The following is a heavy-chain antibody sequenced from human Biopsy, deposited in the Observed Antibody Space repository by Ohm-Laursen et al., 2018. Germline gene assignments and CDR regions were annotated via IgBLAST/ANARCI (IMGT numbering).Heavy chain of an antibody. CDR2: IYHTERT. J-gene: IGHJ4*02. V-gene: IGHV4-38-2*02. D-gene: IGHD5-18*01. Sequence: SDTLSLTCTVSGDSLRLPYYWGWIRQPPGKGLEYIGSIYHTERTYYNPSLKSRVTMSIDTSKNHFSLDLSSVTAADTAVYFCARHRWDTVMVGQPSHFDAWGQGALVTVSS. CDR3: ARHRWDTVMVGQPSHFDA. CDR1: GDSLRLPYY.